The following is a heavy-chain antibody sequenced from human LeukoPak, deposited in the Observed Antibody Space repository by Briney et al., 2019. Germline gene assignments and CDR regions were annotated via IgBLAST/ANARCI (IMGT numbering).Heavy chain of an antibody. D-gene: IGHD1-26*01. CDR3: AKGRWSGSYRGSFDY. Sequence: GGSLRLSCAASGFTFGDFGMHWVRQAPGKGLEWVSFIRSDGGEEFYADSVKGRFTISRDNPKNTMNLQMNSLRPEDTAVYYCAKGRWSGSYRGSFDYWGQGTLVTVSS. J-gene: IGHJ4*02. CDR1: GFTFGDFG. CDR2: IRSDGGEE. V-gene: IGHV3-30*02.